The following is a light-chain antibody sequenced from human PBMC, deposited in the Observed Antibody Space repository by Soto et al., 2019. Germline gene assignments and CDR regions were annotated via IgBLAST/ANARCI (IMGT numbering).Light chain of an antibody. Sequence: QSALTQPASVSGSPGQSTTISCTGTSSDVGGYNYVSWYRQHPGKAPKLLIYEVSNRPSGASNRFSGSKSGNTASLTISGVKAEDEGDYYCRSYASSSSLVFGNGNKVTV. V-gene: IGLV2-14*01. CDR2: EVS. J-gene: IGLJ6*01. CDR3: RSYASSSSLV. CDR1: SSDVGGYNY.